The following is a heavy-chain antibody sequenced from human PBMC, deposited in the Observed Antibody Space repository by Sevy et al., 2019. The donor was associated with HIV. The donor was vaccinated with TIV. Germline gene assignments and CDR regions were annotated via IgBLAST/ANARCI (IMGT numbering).Heavy chain of an antibody. V-gene: IGHV4-4*07. J-gene: IGHJ3*02. D-gene: IGHD6-19*01. CDR1: GGSISSYY. CDR2: IYTSGST. Sequence: SETLSLTCTVSGGSISSYYWSWIRQPAGKGLEWIGRIYTSGSTNYTPSLKSRVTMSVDTSKNQFSLKLSSVTAADTAVYYCARGPVAVAGMTGAFDIWGQGTMVTVSS. CDR3: ARGPVAVAGMTGAFDI.